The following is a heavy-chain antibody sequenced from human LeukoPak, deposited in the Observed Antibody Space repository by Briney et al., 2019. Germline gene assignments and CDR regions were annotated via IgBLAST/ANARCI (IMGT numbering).Heavy chain of an antibody. V-gene: IGHV3-21*01. D-gene: IGHD2-21*01. CDR3: ARGGVLAYCGGDCYSYFDY. CDR1: GFTFSSYS. CDR2: ISSSSSYI. J-gene: IGHJ4*02. Sequence: GGSLRLSCAASGFTFSSYSMNWVRQAPGKGLEWVSSISSSSSYIYYADSVKGRFTISRDNAKNSLYLQMNSLRAEDTAVYYCARGGVLAYCGGDCYSYFDYWGQGTLVTVSS.